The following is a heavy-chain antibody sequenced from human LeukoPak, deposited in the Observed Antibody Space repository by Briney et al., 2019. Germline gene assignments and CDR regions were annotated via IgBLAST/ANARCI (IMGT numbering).Heavy chain of an antibody. V-gene: IGHV3-30*03. CDR2: ISYDGSNK. CDR3: ARDLLAVTWQPSFFDY. J-gene: IGHJ4*02. Sequence: GGSLRLSCAASGFTFSSYGMHWVRQAPGKGLEWVAVISYDGSNKYYADSVKGRFTISRDNSKNTLYLQMNSLRAEDTAVYYCARDLLAVTWQPSFFDYWGQGTLVTVSS. D-gene: IGHD2-21*02. CDR1: GFTFSSYG.